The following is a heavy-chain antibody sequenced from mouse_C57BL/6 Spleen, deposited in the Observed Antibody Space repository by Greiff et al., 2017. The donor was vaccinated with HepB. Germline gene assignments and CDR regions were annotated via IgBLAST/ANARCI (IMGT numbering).Heavy chain of an antibody. D-gene: IGHD2-1*01. CDR2: FHPYNDDT. CDR1: GYTFTTYP. V-gene: IGHV1-47*01. J-gene: IGHJ2*01. CDR3: ARRSYGNYYFDY. Sequence: QVHVKQSGAELVKPGASVKMSCKASGYTFTTYPIEWMKQNHGKSLEWIGNFHPYNDDTKYNEKFKGKATLTVEKSSSTVYLELSRLTSDDSAVYYCARRSYGNYYFDYWGQGTTLTVSS.